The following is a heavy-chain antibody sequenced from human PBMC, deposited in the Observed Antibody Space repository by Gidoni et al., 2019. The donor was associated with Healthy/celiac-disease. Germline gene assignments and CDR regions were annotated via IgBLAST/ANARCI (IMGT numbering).Heavy chain of an antibody. CDR1: GGSISSGSYY. J-gene: IGHJ6*02. CDR2: IYTSGST. CDR3: ATGGYCSGGSCYSYGMDV. V-gene: IGHV4-61*02. Sequence: QVQLQESGPGLVKPSQTLSLTCTVSGGSISSGSYYWSWIRQPAGKGLEWIGRIYTSGSTNYNPSLKSRVTMSVDTSKNQFSLKLSSVTAADTAVYYCATGGYCSGGSCYSYGMDVWGQGTTVTVSS. D-gene: IGHD2-15*01.